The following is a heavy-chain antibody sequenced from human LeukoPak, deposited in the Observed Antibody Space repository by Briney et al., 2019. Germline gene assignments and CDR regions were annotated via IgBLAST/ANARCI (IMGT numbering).Heavy chain of an antibody. V-gene: IGHV4-59*01. CDR3: ARQAGLQGYYYYMDV. CDR2: IYYSGST. Sequence: SETLSLTCAVYGGSFSGYYWSWIRQPPGKGLEWIGYIYYSGSTNYNPSLKSRVTISVDTSKNQFSLKLSSVTAADTAVYYCARQAGLQGYYYYMDVWGKGTTVTVSS. D-gene: IGHD4-11*01. CDR1: GGSFSGYY. J-gene: IGHJ6*03.